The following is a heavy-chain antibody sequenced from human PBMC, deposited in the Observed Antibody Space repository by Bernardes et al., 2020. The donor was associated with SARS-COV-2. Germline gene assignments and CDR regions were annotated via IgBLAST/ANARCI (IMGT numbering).Heavy chain of an antibody. CDR2: VYYNGDT. V-gene: IGHV4-59*01. Sequence: SETLSLTCTVSGGSINTYYWNWIRQSPGKRLEWIGYVYYNGDTHYNPSLKSRLTISLDTSRNQFSLKLTSVTAADTAVYYCARRVESHPDYGTPHNWFDPWGQGIPVTVSP. J-gene: IGHJ5*02. CDR3: ARRVESHPDYGTPHNWFDP. CDR1: GGSINTYY. D-gene: IGHD4-17*01.